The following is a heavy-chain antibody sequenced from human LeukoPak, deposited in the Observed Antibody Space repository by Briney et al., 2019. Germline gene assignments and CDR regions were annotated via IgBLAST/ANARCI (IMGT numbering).Heavy chain of an antibody. V-gene: IGHV5-51*01. D-gene: IGHD2-2*01. CDR1: GYSFTTYW. J-gene: IGHJ4*02. CDR2: SYPGDSDT. CDR3: ASPPTRECSSISCPLSY. Sequence: ESLKISCKGSGYSFTTYWIAWVRQMPGKSLERRGISYPGDSDTRYSPSFQGQVTISVDKSVSAAYLQWSSLKDSDTAMYYCASPPTRECSSISCPLSYWGQGTLVTVSS.